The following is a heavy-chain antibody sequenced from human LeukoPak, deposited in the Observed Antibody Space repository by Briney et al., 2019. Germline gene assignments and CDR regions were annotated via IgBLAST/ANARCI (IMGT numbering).Heavy chain of an antibody. CDR1: GFTFSNYA. J-gene: IGHJ4*02. Sequence: GGSLRLSCAASGFTFSNYAMAWVRQAPGKGLEWVANIKQDGSEKYYVDSVKGRVTISRDNAKDSLYLQMNSLRAEDTAVYYCARTRNYYGSGSYSDYWGQGTLVTVSS. CDR3: ARTRNYYGSGSYSDY. D-gene: IGHD3-10*01. V-gene: IGHV3-7*01. CDR2: IKQDGSEK.